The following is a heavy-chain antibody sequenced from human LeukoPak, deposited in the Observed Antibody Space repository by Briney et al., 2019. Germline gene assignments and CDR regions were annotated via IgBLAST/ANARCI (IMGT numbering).Heavy chain of an antibody. J-gene: IGHJ4*02. CDR2: TYYRSKWFS. Sequence: PSQTLSLTCAISGDSVSSDSAAWNWIRQSPSRGLEWLGRTYYRSKWFSDYALSVKSRITINADTSKNQFSLQLNSVTPEDTAVYYCARKGTVTTPFDSWGQGILVTVSS. D-gene: IGHD4-11*01. CDR1: GDSVSSDSAA. CDR3: ARKGTVTTPFDS. V-gene: IGHV6-1*01.